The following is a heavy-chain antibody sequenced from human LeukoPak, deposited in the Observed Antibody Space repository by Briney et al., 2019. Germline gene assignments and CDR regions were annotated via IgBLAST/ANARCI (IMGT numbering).Heavy chain of an antibody. CDR3: ARARDCSNTSCQVIDF. J-gene: IGHJ4*02. Sequence: PSETLSLTCAVCVWSFRGYYWSWMRQPRGKGLEWIGEINHSGSTNHNPSLKSRVTISVDTSKNQFSLNLSSVTAADTAVYYCARARDCSNTSCQVIDFWGQGTLVTVSS. V-gene: IGHV4-34*01. CDR2: INHSGST. D-gene: IGHD2-2*01. CDR1: VWSFRGYY.